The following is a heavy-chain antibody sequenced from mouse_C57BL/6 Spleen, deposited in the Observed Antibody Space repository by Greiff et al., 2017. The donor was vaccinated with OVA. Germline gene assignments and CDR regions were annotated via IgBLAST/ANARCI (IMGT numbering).Heavy chain of an antibody. D-gene: IGHD2-4*01. CDR3: ARSEKDYAPYFDS. Sequence: QVQLKQPGAELVKPGASVKLSCKASGYTFTSYWMHWVKQRPGQGLEWIGMIHPNSGSTNYNEKFKSKATLTVDKSSSTAYMQLSSLTSEDSAVYICARSEKDYAPYFDSWGENATLSVSS. V-gene: IGHV1-64*01. CDR1: GYTFTSYW. J-gene: IGHJ2*01. CDR2: IHPNSGST.